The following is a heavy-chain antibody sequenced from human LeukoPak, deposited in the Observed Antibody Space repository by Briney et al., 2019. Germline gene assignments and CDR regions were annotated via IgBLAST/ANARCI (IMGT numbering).Heavy chain of an antibody. CDR2: IYYSGST. J-gene: IGHJ4*02. CDR1: GGSISSYY. Sequence: PSETLSLTCTVSGGSISSYYWSWVRQPPGKGLEWIGYIYYSGSTNYNPSLKSRVTISVDTYKNHFSLKLSSVTAADTAVYYCARGEWLQFSYWGQGTLVTVSS. D-gene: IGHD5-24*01. CDR3: ARGEWLQFSY. V-gene: IGHV4-59*01.